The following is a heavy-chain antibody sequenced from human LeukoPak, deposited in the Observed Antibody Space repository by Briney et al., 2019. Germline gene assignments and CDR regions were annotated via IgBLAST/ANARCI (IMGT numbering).Heavy chain of an antibody. CDR1: GYTFTRYY. Sequence: ASVKVSRKTSGYTFTRYYMQWVRQAPGHGLEWMGIINPISGATDYAQKFQGRVTMTRDTSTSTVYMELSSLRSEDTAMYYCARLPYRDGVAQDYWGQGTLVTVSP. CDR3: ARLPYRDGVAQDY. CDR2: INPISGAT. J-gene: IGHJ4*02. V-gene: IGHV1-46*01. D-gene: IGHD3-16*02.